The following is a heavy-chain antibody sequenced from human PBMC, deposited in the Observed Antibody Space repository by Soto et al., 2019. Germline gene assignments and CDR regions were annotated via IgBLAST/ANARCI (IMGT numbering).Heavy chain of an antibody. CDR1: GYTFTNYW. D-gene: IGHD3-22*01. CDR2: IYPGDSDT. CDR3: ARASDYYDSSGSPTPDY. J-gene: IGHJ4*02. Sequence: GESLKISCKGSGYTFTNYWIGWVRQMPGKGLEWMGIIYPGDSDTRYSPSFQGQVTISADKSISTAYLQWSSLKASDTAIFFCARASDYYDSSGSPTPDYWGQGTLVTVSS. V-gene: IGHV5-51*01.